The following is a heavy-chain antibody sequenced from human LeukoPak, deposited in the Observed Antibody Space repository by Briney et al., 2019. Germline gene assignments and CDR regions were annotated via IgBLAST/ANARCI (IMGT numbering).Heavy chain of an antibody. J-gene: IGHJ3*02. CDR2: IIPIFGTA. CDR1: GGTFSSYA. V-gene: IGHV1-69*06. Sequence: SVKVSCKASGGTFSSYAISWVRQAPGQGLEWMGGIIPIFGTANYTQKFQGRVTITADKSTSTAYMELSSLRSEDTAVYYCAREYSSSWYLSDAFDIWGQGTMVTVSS. CDR3: AREYSSSWYLSDAFDI. D-gene: IGHD6-13*01.